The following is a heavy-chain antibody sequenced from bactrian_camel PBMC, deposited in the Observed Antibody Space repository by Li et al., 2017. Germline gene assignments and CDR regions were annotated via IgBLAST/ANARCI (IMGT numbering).Heavy chain of an antibody. V-gene: IGHV3S53*01. D-gene: IGHD1*01. J-gene: IGHJ4*01. Sequence: QLVESGGGSVQGGGSLRLSCKTSASIFSHYSMGWFRQAPGKDCELVATISSDGSTYYADSLLPDSVEGRNTISKDNVKDTLYLEMSSLEPDDTAMYYCTADTVKATLKNIEEFAAYEGQGTQVTVS. CDR2: ISSDGST. CDR1: ASIFSHYS.